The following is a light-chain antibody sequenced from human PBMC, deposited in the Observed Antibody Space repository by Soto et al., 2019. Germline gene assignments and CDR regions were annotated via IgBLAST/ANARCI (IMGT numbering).Light chain of an antibody. CDR1: QSVSSSY. J-gene: IGKJ1*01. CDR2: GAS. V-gene: IGKV3-20*01. CDR3: QQYGSSSLT. Sequence: IMLAQSPGTLSFSPGERATLSCRASQSVSSSYLAWYQQKPGQAPRLLIYGASSRATGIPDRFSGSGSGTDFTLTISRLQPDDFAVYYCQQYGSSSLTFGQGTKVDIK.